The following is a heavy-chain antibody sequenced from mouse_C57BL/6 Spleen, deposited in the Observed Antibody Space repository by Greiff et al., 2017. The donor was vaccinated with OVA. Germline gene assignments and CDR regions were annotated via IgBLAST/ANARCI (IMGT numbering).Heavy chain of an antibody. J-gene: IGHJ1*03. CDR2: IRYDGSN. CDR3: ARSRVGYFDV. Sequence: EVKLMESGPGLVKPSQSLSLTCSVTGYSITSGYFWNWIRQFPEKKLEWMGYIRYDGSNNYNPSLTNRISITRDTSKNQIFLKLNSVTTEDTATYYCARSRVGYFDVWGTGTTVTVAS. D-gene: IGHD1-3*01. V-gene: IGHV3-6*01. CDR1: GYSITSGYF.